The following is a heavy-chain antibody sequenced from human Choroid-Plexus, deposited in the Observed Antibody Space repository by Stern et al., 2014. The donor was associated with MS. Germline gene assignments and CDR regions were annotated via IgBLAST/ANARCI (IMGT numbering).Heavy chain of an antibody. CDR3: AKDRQYLTYFFDH. V-gene: IGHV3-30*18. D-gene: IGHD2/OR15-2a*01. CDR2: VSYDGSNK. J-gene: IGHJ5*02. CDR1: GFTFGSWA. Sequence: VQLVESGGGVVQPGRPLRLSCGASGFTFGSWAMHWVRQAPGKGLEWVAGVSYDGSNKYEAESVKGRFTISRANSQNTLYMQMSSXXXXXTAVYYCAKDRQYLTYFFDHWGQGSLVT.